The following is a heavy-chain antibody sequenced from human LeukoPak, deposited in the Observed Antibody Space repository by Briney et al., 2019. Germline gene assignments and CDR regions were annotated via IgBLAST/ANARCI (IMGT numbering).Heavy chain of an antibody. CDR3: ARDSSGYPVRNWFDP. Sequence: GASVKVSCKAFGGSFSSYAISWVRQAPGQGLEWMGGIIPIFGTANYAQKFQGRVTITADESTSTAYMELSSLRSEDTAVYYCARDSSGYPVRNWFDPWGQGTLVTVSS. CDR2: IIPIFGTA. CDR1: GGSFSSYA. J-gene: IGHJ5*02. D-gene: IGHD3-22*01. V-gene: IGHV1-69*13.